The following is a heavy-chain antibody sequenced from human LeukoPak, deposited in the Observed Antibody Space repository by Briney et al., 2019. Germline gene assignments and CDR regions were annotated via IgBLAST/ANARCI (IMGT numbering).Heavy chain of an antibody. CDR3: AIPRRSSRDHDSGGFDS. V-gene: IGHV1-69*10. CDR1: GGSFHTYA. J-gene: IGHJ4*02. D-gene: IGHD3-10*01. Sequence: SVKVSCKASGGSFHTYAINWIRQAPGQGLEWMGLIIPRLGTANYAQKFQGRVTITADKSTSTAYMELSSLGSEDTAVYYCAIPRRSSRDHDSGGFDSWGQGTLVTVSS. CDR2: IIPRLGTA.